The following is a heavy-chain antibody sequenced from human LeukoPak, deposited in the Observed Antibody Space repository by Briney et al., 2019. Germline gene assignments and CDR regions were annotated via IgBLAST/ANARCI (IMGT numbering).Heavy chain of an antibody. Sequence: GASVKVSCKASGGTFISYAISWVRQAPGQGLEWRGRIIPILGIANYAQKFQGRVTITADKSTSTAYMELSSLRSEDTAVYYCARDLWCSGGSCPFDPWGQGTLVTVSS. CDR1: GGTFISYA. J-gene: IGHJ5*02. CDR3: ARDLWCSGGSCPFDP. V-gene: IGHV1-69*04. CDR2: IIPILGIA. D-gene: IGHD2-15*01.